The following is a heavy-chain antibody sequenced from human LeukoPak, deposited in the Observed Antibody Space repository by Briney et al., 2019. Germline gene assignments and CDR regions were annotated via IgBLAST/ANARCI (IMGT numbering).Heavy chain of an antibody. V-gene: IGHV4-59*08. CDR1: GGSMSSYY. CDR3: ARGARAGYNLEPFDY. D-gene: IGHD5-24*01. Sequence: SETLSLICTVSGGSMSSYYWSWIRQPPGKGLEWIGYIYYSGSTKYNPSLKSRVTISVDTSKNQFSLKLSSETAADTAVYYCARGARAGYNLEPFDYWGQGTLVTVSS. J-gene: IGHJ4*02. CDR2: IYYSGST.